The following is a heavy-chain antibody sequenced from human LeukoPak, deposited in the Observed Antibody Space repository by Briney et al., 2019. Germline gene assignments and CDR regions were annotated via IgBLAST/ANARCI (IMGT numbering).Heavy chain of an antibody. CDR1: GGSFSGYY. CDR2: INHSGST. D-gene: IGHD6-6*01. V-gene: IGHV4-34*01. Sequence: SETLSLTCAVYGGSFSGYYWSWIRQPPGKGLEWIGEINHSGSTNYNPSLKSRVTISVDTSKNQFSLKLSSVTAADTAVYYCARVKSPARRNYNWFDPWGQGTLVTVSS. J-gene: IGHJ5*02. CDR3: ARVKSPARRNYNWFDP.